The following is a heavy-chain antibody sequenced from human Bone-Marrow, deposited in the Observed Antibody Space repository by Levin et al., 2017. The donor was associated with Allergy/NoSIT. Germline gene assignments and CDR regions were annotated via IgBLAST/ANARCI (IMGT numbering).Heavy chain of an antibody. CDR1: GYTFTGYY. D-gene: IGHD4-17*01. CDR2: INPNSGGT. J-gene: IGHJ4*02. V-gene: IGHV1-2*02. CDR3: ARDPRALITTVTYYFDY. Sequence: ASVKVSCKASGYTFTGYYMHWVRQAPGQGLEWMGWINPNSGGTNYAQKFQGRVTMTRDTSISTAYMELSRLRSDDTAVYYCARDPRALITTVTYYFDYWGQGTLVTVSS.